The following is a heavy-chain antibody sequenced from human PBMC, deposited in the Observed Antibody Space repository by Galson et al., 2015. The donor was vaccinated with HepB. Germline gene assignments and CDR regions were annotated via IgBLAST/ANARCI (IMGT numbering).Heavy chain of an antibody. D-gene: IGHD6-13*01. Sequence: CAISGDSVSSNTTAWNWIRQSPARGLEWLGRAYYRSKWYRDYALSVKSRITINPDTSTNHFSLQLNSVTPEDTAVYFCARSEQLVPLGVKYYYYYMDVWGKGTTVTVSS. V-gene: IGHV6-1*01. CDR2: AYYRSKWYR. CDR3: ARSEQLVPLGVKYYYYYMDV. CDR1: GDSVSSNTTA. J-gene: IGHJ6*03.